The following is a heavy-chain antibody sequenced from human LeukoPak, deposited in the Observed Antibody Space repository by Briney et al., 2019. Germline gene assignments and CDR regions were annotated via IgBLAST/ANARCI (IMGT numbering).Heavy chain of an antibody. J-gene: IGHJ6*03. V-gene: IGHV4-61*02. CDR2: IYTSGST. Sequence: PSETLSLTCAVSGYSISSGSYYWSWIRQPAGKGLEWIGRIYTSGSTNYNPSLKSRVTISVDTSKNQFSLKLSSVTAADTAVYYCARAGIAVAGMVYYYYYMDVWGKGTTVTVSS. CDR1: GYSISSGSYY. CDR3: ARAGIAVAGMVYYYYYMDV. D-gene: IGHD6-19*01.